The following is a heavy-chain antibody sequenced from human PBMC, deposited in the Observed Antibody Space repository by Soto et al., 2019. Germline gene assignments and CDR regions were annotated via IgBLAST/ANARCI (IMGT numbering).Heavy chain of an antibody. CDR1: GFTFSSYT. Sequence: GGSLRLSCVVSGFTFSSYTMNWVRQAPGKGLEWVSSISSGSSYIYYADSVKGRFTISRDNAKNSLYLQMNSLRAEDTAVYYCARPPPGVDVWGQGTTVTVSS. V-gene: IGHV3-21*01. J-gene: IGHJ6*02. CDR3: ARPPPGVDV. CDR2: ISSGSSYI.